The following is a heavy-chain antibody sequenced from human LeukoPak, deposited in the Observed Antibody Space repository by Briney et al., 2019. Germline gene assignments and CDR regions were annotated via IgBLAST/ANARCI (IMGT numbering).Heavy chain of an antibody. Sequence: SVKVSYKASGGTFSSYAISWVRQAPGQGLEWMGGIIPIFGTANYAQKFQGRVTITTDESTSTAYMELSSLRSEDTAVYYCARDGEMAQGIDPWGQGTLVTVSS. V-gene: IGHV1-69*05. CDR2: IIPIFGTA. D-gene: IGHD5-24*01. J-gene: IGHJ5*02. CDR3: ARDGEMAQGIDP. CDR1: GGTFSSYA.